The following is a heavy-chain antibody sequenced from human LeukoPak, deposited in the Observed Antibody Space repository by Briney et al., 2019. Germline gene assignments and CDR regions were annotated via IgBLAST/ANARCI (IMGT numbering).Heavy chain of an antibody. CDR3: ARICSGGSCYFPSI. CDR1: GSIFSIYR. Sequence: PGRSLSLSCAASGSIFSIYRMHWVRQAPGKGLQWVALISYDGSNKYYADPVKGRFTISRDNSRNTLYLQMNSLKSEDTAVYYCARICSGGSCYFPSIWGQGTMVTVSS. J-gene: IGHJ3*02. V-gene: IGHV3-30-3*01. D-gene: IGHD2-15*01. CDR2: ISYDGSNK.